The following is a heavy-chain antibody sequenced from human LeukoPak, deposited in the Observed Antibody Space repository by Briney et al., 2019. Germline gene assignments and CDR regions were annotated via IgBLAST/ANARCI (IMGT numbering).Heavy chain of an antibody. CDR2: ISYDGSNK. CDR1: GFTFSSYA. D-gene: IGHD2-2*01. Sequence: GRSLRLSCAASGFTFSSYAMHWVRQAPGKGLEWVAVISYDGSNKYYADSVKGRFTISRDNSQNTPYLQMNSLRAEDTAVYYCARDNYCSSTSCYLYYYYYYGMDVWGQGTTVTVSS. V-gene: IGHV3-30-3*01. J-gene: IGHJ6*02. CDR3: ARDNYCSSTSCYLYYYYYYGMDV.